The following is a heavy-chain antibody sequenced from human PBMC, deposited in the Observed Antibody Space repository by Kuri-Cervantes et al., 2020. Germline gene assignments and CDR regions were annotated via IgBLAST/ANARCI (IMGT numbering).Heavy chain of an antibody. CDR2: IKQDGSEK. V-gene: IGHV3-7*01. J-gene: IGHJ4*02. CDR3: ARTYYYGYHSDF. Sequence: GGSLRLSCAASGFTFSSYAMHWVRQAPGKGLEWVANIKQDGSEKYYVDSVEGRFTISRDNAKNSLYLQMNSLRAEDTAVYYCARTYYYGYHSDFWGQGTLVTVSS. D-gene: IGHD3-10*01. CDR1: GFTFSSYA.